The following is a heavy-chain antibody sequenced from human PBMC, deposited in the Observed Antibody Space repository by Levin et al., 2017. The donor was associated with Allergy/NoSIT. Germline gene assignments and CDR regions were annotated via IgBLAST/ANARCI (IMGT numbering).Heavy chain of an antibody. V-gene: IGHV4-39*01. CDR2: VYYGAST. J-gene: IGHJ6*03. D-gene: IGHD1-1*01. CDR3: VRLPQPRVGSAAYDYYMDV. Sequence: SETLSLTCTVSGGSISSPNYYWGWIRQPPGKGLEWIGAVYYGASTYYNPSLKSRVTLSVDTSKNQFALKLSTVTAADTAVYYCVRLPQPRVGSAAYDYYMDVWGKGTTVTVSS. CDR1: GGSISSPNYY.